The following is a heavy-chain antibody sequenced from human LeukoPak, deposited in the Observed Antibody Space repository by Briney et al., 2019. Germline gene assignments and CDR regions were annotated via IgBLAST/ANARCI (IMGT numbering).Heavy chain of an antibody. CDR1: GFTFSDYY. CDR3: ARDEGAPYSSGWYNYYYYMDV. J-gene: IGHJ6*03. V-gene: IGHV3-11*04. Sequence: GGSLRLSCAASGFTFSDYYMSWIRQAPGKGLEWVSYISSSVSTIYYADSVKGRFTISRDNAKNSLYLQMNSLRAEDTAVYYCARDEGAPYSSGWYNYYYYMDVWGKGTTVTVSS. CDR2: ISSSVSTI. D-gene: IGHD6-19*01.